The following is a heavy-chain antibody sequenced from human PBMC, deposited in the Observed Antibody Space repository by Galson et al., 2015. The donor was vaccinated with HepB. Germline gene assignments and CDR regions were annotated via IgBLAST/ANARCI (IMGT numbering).Heavy chain of an antibody. CDR2: MNPKSGNT. CDR3: ARGLGITGTYDP. D-gene: IGHD1-7*01. V-gene: IGHV1-8*01. J-gene: IGHJ5*02. Sequence: SVKVSCKASGYTFSRHVIHWVRQATGQGLEWMGWMNPKSGNTGYSQKFQGRVTMTRNTSIGTAYMELNSLRFEDTAVYYCARGLGITGTYDPWGQGTPVTV. CDR1: GYTFSRHV.